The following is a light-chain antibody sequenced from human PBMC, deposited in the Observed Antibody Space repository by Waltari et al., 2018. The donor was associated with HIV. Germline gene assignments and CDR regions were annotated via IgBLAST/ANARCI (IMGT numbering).Light chain of an antibody. CDR2: DAS. Sequence: AIQLTQSPSSLSASVGDRVTITCRASQSLRNAVAWYQQKPGRPPKLLIYDASTLEGGVPSRFSGSMSGTDFNLTITNLQPEDSATYYCQQYRSYPRTFGQGAKLEIK. V-gene: IGKV1-13*02. J-gene: IGKJ2*01. CDR1: QSLRNA. CDR3: QQYRSYPRT.